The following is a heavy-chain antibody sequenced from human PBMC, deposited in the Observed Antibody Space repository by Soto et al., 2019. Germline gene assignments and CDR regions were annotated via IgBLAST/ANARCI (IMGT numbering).Heavy chain of an antibody. CDR1: GVTFSSYA. V-gene: IGHV3-23*01. Sequence: PGGSLRLSCVASGVTFSSYAMSWVRQAPGKGLEWVSAISGSGGSTYYADSVKGRFTISRDNSKNTLYLQMNSLRAEDTAVYYCAKLDCSSTSCSDYFDYWGQGTLVTVSS. J-gene: IGHJ4*02. D-gene: IGHD2-2*01. CDR3: AKLDCSSTSCSDYFDY. CDR2: ISGSGGST.